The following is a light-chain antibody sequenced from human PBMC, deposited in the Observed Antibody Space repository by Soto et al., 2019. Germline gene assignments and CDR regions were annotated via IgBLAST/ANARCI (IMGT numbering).Light chain of an antibody. CDR1: QSVTTNY. CDR2: DAS. J-gene: IGKJ1*01. CDR3: QQRSNWPPT. V-gene: IGKV3-11*01. Sequence: EIVLTQSPGTLSLSPGERATLSCRASQSVTTNYLAWYQQKPGQAPRLLIDDASNRATGIPARFSGRGAGTDFTLTISSLEPEDFAFYYCQQRSNWPPTFGQGTKVDIK.